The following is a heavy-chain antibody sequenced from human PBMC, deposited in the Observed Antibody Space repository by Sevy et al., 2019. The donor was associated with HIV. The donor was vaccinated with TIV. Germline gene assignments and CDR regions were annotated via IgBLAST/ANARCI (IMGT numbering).Heavy chain of an antibody. CDR1: GGTFSSYA. CDR2: IIPIFGTA. Sequence: ASVKVSCKASGGTFSSYAISWVRQAPGQGLEWMGGIIPIFGTANYAQKFQGRVTITADESTSTAYMELSSLRSEDTAGYYCARAGYTPGGWWFDPWGQGTLVTVSS. D-gene: IGHD2-8*02. CDR3: ARAGYTPGGWWFDP. V-gene: IGHV1-69*13. J-gene: IGHJ5*02.